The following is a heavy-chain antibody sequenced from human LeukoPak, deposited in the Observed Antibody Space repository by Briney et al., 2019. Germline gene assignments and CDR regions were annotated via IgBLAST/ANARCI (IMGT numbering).Heavy chain of an antibody. CDR3: ARRYSYGYSAFDI. Sequence: PSETLSLTCTVYGGSISSIYGSWIRQPAGKGLEWIGYINNSGSTNYDPSLKSRVTISVDTSKNQFSLKLSSVTAADTAVYYGARRYSYGYSAFDIWGQGTMVTVSS. V-gene: IGHV4-59*08. D-gene: IGHD5-18*01. CDR1: GGSISSIY. J-gene: IGHJ3*02. CDR2: INNSGST.